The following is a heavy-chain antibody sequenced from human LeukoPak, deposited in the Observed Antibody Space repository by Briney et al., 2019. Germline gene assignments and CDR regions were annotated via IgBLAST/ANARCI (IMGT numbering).Heavy chain of an antibody. J-gene: IGHJ4*02. Sequence: PSETLSLTCSVSGYSISIGYYWGWIRQPPGKGLEWIGEIDHIGRTTYNPSLKSRVTISVDTSKNQFSLRLTSVTASDTAVYYCARPVRCSATTCTGPFDYWGQGTLVTVSS. V-gene: IGHV4-38-2*02. D-gene: IGHD6-19*01. CDR1: GYSISIGYY. CDR2: IDHIGRT. CDR3: ARPVRCSATTCTGPFDY.